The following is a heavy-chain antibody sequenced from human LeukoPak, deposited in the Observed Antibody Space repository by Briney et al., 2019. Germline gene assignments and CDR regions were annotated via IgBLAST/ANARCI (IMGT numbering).Heavy chain of an antibody. J-gene: IGHJ4*02. CDR3: ATFQAYANSGHLRPYFDY. V-gene: IGHV1-24*01. Sequence: ASVKVSCKISGYSLTELAIHWVRQAPGKGLEWMGGSDPEDVKTSFAEKFQGRVTFTEVTSTDTAFMELSRLRSDDTAVYYCATFQAYANSGHLRPYFDYWGQGTLVTVSS. CDR1: GYSLTELA. D-gene: IGHD3-22*01. CDR2: SDPEDVKT.